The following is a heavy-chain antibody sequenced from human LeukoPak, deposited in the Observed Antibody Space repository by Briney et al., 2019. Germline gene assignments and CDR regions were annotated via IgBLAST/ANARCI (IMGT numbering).Heavy chain of an antibody. CDR2: INTYSGNT. CDR3: AREHQWAFDY. Sequence: ASVRVSCKASGYTFTSYGISWVRQAPGQGLEWMGWINTYSGNTNYAQRLQGRVTMTTDTSTSTAYMELRSLRSDDTAVYYCAREHQWAFDYWGQETLVTVSS. V-gene: IGHV1-18*01. CDR1: GYTFTSYG. J-gene: IGHJ4*02. D-gene: IGHD1-26*01.